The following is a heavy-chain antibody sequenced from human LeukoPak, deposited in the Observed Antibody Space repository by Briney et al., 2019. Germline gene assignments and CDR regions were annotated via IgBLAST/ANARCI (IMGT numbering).Heavy chain of an antibody. J-gene: IGHJ4*02. V-gene: IGHV4-39*07. D-gene: IGHD4-17*01. CDR1: GGSISSGGYY. Sequence: SETLSLTCTVSGGSISSGGYYWSWIRQPPGKGLEWIGEINHSGSTNYNPSLKSRVTISVDTSKNQFSLKLSSVTAADTAVYYCARVTVTTGAYFDYWGQGTLVTVSS. CDR3: ARVTVTTGAYFDY. CDR2: INHSGST.